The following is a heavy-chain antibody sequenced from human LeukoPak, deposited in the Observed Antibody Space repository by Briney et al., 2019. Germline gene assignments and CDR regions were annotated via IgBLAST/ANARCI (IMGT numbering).Heavy chain of an antibody. D-gene: IGHD2-21*01. CDR1: GFTFDDYA. CDR2: ISWNSGSI. J-gene: IGHJ4*02. V-gene: IGHV3-9*01. Sequence: GRSLRLSCAASGFTFDDYAMHWVRQAPGKGLEWVSGISWNSGSIGYADSVKGRFTISRDNAKNSLYLQMSSLRAEDTALYYCAKDIVASPEYYFDYWGQGTLVTVSS. CDR3: AKDIVASPEYYFDY.